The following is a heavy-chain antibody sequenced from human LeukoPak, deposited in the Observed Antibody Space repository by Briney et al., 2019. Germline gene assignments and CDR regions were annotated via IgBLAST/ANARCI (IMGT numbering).Heavy chain of an antibody. D-gene: IGHD5-18*01. CDR3: ARDAGYGYDRFDY. V-gene: IGHV3-48*03. Sequence: GGSLRLSCAASGFTFSSYEMNWVRQAPGKWLEWVSYISSSGSTIYYADSVKGRFTIYRDNAKNSLYLQMNSLRAEDTAVYYCARDAGYGYDRFDYWGQGTQVTVSS. J-gene: IGHJ4*02. CDR1: GFTFSSYE. CDR2: ISSSGSTI.